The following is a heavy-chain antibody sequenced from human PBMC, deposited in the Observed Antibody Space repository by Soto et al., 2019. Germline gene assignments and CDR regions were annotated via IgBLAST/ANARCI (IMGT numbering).Heavy chain of an antibody. V-gene: IGHV3-33*01. Sequence: QVQLVESGGGVVQPGTSLRLSCAASGFTFSRHGMHWVRQTPGKGLEWLAVILNDAIGHWYADSVKGRFTISRDNFENTLYLQMNCLRLEDTAMYYCARDDDYPANGFDYWGQGTLVTVSS. CDR2: ILNDAIGH. J-gene: IGHJ4*02. CDR1: GFTFSRHG. CDR3: ARDDDYPANGFDY. D-gene: IGHD4-17*01.